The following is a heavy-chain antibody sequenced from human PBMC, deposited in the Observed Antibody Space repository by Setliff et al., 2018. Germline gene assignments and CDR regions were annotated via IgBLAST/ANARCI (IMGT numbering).Heavy chain of an antibody. V-gene: IGHV4-30-4*08. J-gene: IGHJ4*02. D-gene: IGHD3-22*01. CDR3: ARESRYYYDNLGTLDY. Sequence: PSETLSLTCTVSGGSISSGDYYWSWIRQPPGKGLEWIGYIYSSGSTYYNPSLKSRVSISVDTSTNQFSLKLRSLTAADTAVYYCARESRYYYDNLGTLDYWGQGTLVTVSS. CDR1: GGSISSGDYY. CDR2: IYSSGST.